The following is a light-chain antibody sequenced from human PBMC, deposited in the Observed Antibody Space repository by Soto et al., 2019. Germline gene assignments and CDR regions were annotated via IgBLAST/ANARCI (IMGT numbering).Light chain of an antibody. J-gene: IGKJ1*01. V-gene: IGKV4-1*01. Sequence: DIVMTQSPDSLAVSLGERATINCKSSQNVLYSSNNKNYLAWYQQKSGQPPRLLIYWASTRESGVPDRFSGSGSGTGFTLTISSLQAEDVAVYYCQQYYNTPRTFGQGTRVDIK. CDR3: QQYYNTPRT. CDR1: QNVLYSSNNKNY. CDR2: WAS.